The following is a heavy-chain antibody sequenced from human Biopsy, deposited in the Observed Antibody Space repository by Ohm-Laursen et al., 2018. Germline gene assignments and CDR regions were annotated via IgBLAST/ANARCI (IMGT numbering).Heavy chain of an antibody. Sequence: TLSLTCVVYGESFNGYYWSWIRQTPGKGLEWIGEINHSGRTNYNPSLKSQVTISVDTSKNQFSLKVRSVTAADTAVYYCVRGVDYYDPYHYYALDVWGQGTTVTVSS. D-gene: IGHD3-22*01. CDR3: VRGVDYYDPYHYYALDV. CDR2: INHSGRT. J-gene: IGHJ6*02. V-gene: IGHV4-34*01. CDR1: GESFNGYY.